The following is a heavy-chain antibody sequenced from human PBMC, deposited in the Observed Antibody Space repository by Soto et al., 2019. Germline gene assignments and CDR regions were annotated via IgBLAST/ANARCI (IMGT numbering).Heavy chain of an antibody. D-gene: IGHD3-3*01. CDR3: AKDTVGGYSFWSGYCSDGLDV. V-gene: IGHV3-23*01. CDR2: ISGSADGT. Sequence: EVKLLESGGGLAQPGGSLRLSCVGSGFTFDSYAISWVRQAPGKGLQWISAISGSADGTDYAHSVKGRFTISRDNSRNTVHLQMDSLRVEDTALYYCAKDTVGGYSFWSGYCSDGLDVWGQGTMVTVSS. J-gene: IGHJ3*01. CDR1: GFTFDSYA.